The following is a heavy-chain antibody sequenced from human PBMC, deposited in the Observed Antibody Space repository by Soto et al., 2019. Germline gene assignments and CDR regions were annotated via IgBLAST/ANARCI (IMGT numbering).Heavy chain of an antibody. CDR3: AKGFDFWSGPGDY. CDR2: IRGGGSST. CDR1: GFTFSSYA. V-gene: IGHV3-23*01. J-gene: IGHJ4*02. Sequence: PGGSLRLSCAASGFTFSSYAMNCVRQAPGKGLEWGSAIRGGGSSTYYAGSVKGRFTISRDNSRNTLYLQINSLRADDTALYYCAKGFDFWSGPGDYWGQGALVTVSS. D-gene: IGHD3-3*01.